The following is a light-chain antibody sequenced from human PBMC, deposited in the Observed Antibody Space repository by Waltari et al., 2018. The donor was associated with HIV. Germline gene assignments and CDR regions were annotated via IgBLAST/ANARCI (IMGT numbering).Light chain of an antibody. CDR3: SSYTTSSTF. V-gene: IGLV2-14*01. Sequence: QSALPQPASVSGSPGQSITISCTGTSSDLGSYNRVSWYQQHPGKAPKLMIYDVSNRPSGVSDRFSGSKSGNTASLTISGLQAEDEAHYYCSSYTTSSTFFGGGTKLTVL. CDR1: SSDLGSYNR. CDR2: DVS. J-gene: IGLJ2*01.